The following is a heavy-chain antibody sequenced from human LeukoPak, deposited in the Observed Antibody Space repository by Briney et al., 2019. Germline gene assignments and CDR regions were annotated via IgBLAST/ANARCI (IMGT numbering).Heavy chain of an antibody. CDR1: GFTFSSYG. CDR3: ARALFAGAFYGMDV. Sequence: PGGSLRLSCAASGFTFSSYGIHWVRQAPGKGLEWVAIIWSDGSNKYYADSVKGRFTISRDNSKNTLYLQMNSLRAEDTAVYYCARALFAGAFYGMDVWGQGTTVTVSS. V-gene: IGHV3-33*01. CDR2: IWSDGSNK. J-gene: IGHJ6*02. D-gene: IGHD3-10*01.